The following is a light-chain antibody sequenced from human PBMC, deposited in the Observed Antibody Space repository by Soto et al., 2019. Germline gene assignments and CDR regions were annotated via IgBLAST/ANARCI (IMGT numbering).Light chain of an antibody. V-gene: IGLV2-11*01. J-gene: IGLJ2*01. CDR3: CSYAGSYTFV. CDR2: DVN. CDR1: SSDVGGYNY. Sequence: QSALTQPRSVSGSPGQSVTISCTGTSSDVGGYNYVSWYQQHPGKGPKLMIYDVNKRPSGVPDRFSGSKSGNTASLTISGLQAEDEADYYCCSYAGSYTFVFGGGTKLTVL.